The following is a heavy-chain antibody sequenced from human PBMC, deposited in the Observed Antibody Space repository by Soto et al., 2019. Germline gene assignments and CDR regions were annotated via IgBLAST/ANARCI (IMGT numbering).Heavy chain of an antibody. CDR2: ISSSGSTI. Sequence: PGGSLRLSCAASGFSFSDYYMSWIRQAPGKGLEWVSYISSSGSTIYYADSVKGRFTISRDNAKNSLYLQMNSLRAEDTAVYYCARCLAATGTGVYYYYGMDVWGQGTTVTVS. D-gene: IGHD6-13*01. V-gene: IGHV3-11*01. CDR3: ARCLAATGTGVYYYYGMDV. J-gene: IGHJ6*02. CDR1: GFSFSDYY.